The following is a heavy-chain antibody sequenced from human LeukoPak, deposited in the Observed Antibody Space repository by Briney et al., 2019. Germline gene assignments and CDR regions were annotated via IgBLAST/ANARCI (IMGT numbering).Heavy chain of an antibody. V-gene: IGHV3-9*01. CDR1: GFTFSSYA. Sequence: GGSLRLSCAASGFTFSSYAMHWVRQAPGKGLEWVSGISWNSGSTGYADSVKGRFTISRDNPKNSLYLQMNSLRAEDTALYYCAKDKAAAGTMDPYGMDVWGQGTTVTVSS. CDR2: ISWNSGST. J-gene: IGHJ6*02. CDR3: AKDKAAAGTMDPYGMDV. D-gene: IGHD6-13*01.